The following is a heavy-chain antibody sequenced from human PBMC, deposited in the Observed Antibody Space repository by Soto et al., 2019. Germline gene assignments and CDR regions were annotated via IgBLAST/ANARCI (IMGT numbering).Heavy chain of an antibody. CDR2: ISYDGSNK. Sequence: VQLVESGGGVVQPGRSLRLSCAASGFTFSSYGMHWVRQAPGKGLEWVAVISYDGSNKYYADSVKGRFTISRDNSKNTLYLQMNSLRAEDTAVYYCAKTVLDAFDIWGQGTMVTVSS. CDR1: GFTFSSYG. J-gene: IGHJ3*02. D-gene: IGHD4-17*01. V-gene: IGHV3-30*18. CDR3: AKTVLDAFDI.